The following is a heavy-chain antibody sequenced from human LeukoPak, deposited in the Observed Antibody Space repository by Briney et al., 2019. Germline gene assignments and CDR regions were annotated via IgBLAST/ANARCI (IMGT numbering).Heavy chain of an antibody. V-gene: IGHV4-30-4*01. J-gene: IGHJ4*02. Sequence: SQTLSLTCTVSGGSISSGDYYWSWIRQPPGKGLEWIGYIYYSGSTYYNPSLKSRVTISVDTSKNQFSLKLSSVTAADTAVYYCARVPDSGWYYFDYWGQGTLVTVSS. CDR3: ARVPDSGWYYFDY. D-gene: IGHD6-19*01. CDR2: IYYSGST. CDR1: GGSISSGDYY.